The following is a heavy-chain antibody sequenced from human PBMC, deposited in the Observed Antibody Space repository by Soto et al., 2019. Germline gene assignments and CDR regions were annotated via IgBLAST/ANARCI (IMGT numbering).Heavy chain of an antibody. J-gene: IGHJ4*02. V-gene: IGHV1-69-2*01. CDR1: GYTSTDHY. CDR3: AYGSGSYLHYFEY. D-gene: IGHD3-10*01. Sequence: ASVKVSCKVSGYTSTDHYVHWVQQAPGKGLEWLGLVDPEESETIYAEKFQGRVTITADMSTDTAYMELRSLRSEDTGVYYCAYGSGSYLHYFEYWGQGTLVTVSS. CDR2: VDPEESET.